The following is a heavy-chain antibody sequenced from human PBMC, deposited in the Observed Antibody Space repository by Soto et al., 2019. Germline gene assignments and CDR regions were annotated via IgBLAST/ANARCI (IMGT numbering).Heavy chain of an antibody. Sequence: PSETLSLTCTVSGGSISSGGYYWSWIRQPPGKGLEWIGYIYYSGSTNYNPSLKSRVTISVDTSKNQFSLKLSSVTAADTAVYYCAKVMGMVRGVYPLDYWGQGTLVTVSS. V-gene: IGHV4-61*08. CDR1: GGSISSGGYY. J-gene: IGHJ4*02. CDR3: AKVMGMVRGVYPLDY. CDR2: IYYSGST. D-gene: IGHD3-10*01.